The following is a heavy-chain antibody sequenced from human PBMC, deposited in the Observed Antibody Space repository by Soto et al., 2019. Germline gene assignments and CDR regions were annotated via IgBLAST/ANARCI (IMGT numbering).Heavy chain of an antibody. CDR2: IYYSGST. D-gene: IGHD6-13*01. J-gene: IGHJ4*02. Sequence: QVQLQESGPGLVKPSQTLSLTCTVSGGSISSGGYYWSWIRQHPGKGLEWIGYIYYSGSTYYNPSLKSRVKISVDTSKNQFSLKLSSVTAADTGVYYCARGGIAAATPPDYWGQGTLVSVSS. CDR3: ARGGIAAATPPDY. CDR1: GGSISSGGYY. V-gene: IGHV4-31*03.